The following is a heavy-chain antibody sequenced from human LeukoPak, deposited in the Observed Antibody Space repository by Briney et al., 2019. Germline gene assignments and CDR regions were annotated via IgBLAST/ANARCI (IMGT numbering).Heavy chain of an antibody. V-gene: IGHV3-33*08. Sequence: PGGSLRLSCAASGFTFRNYGMSWVRQAPGKGLEWVAVIWYDGSNKYYADSVKGRFTISRDNSKNTLYLQMNSLRAEDTAVYYCAASGSYYRFEYWGQGTLVTVSS. CDR3: AASGSYYRFEY. D-gene: IGHD1-26*01. CDR1: GFTFRNYG. CDR2: IWYDGSNK. J-gene: IGHJ4*02.